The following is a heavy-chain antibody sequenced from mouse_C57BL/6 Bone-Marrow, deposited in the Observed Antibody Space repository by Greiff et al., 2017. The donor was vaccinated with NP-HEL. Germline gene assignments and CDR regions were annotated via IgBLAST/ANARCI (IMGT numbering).Heavy chain of an antibody. D-gene: IGHD2-12*01. CDR2: INPSSGYT. Sequence: VQLQQSGAELAKPGDSVKLSCKASGYTFTSYWMHWVKQRPGQGLEWIGYINPSSGYTKYNQKFKDKATLTADKSSSTAYMQLSSLTYEDSAVYYCARGYYSYYPWFAYWGQGTLVTVSA. CDR1: GYTFTSYW. J-gene: IGHJ3*01. V-gene: IGHV1-7*01. CDR3: ARGYYSYYPWFAY.